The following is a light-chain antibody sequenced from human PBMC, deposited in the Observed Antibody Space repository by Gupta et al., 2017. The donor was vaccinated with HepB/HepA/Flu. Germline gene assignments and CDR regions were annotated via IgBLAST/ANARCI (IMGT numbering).Light chain of an antibody. CDR2: DGR. V-gene: IGLV2-14*01. J-gene: IGLJ3*02. CDR3: RSYTSSSTV. CDR1: SSDVGGYNY. Sequence: QSALTQPASVSGSPGPSITISCTGTSSDVGGYNYVSWYQQHPGNDRNFMIYDGRNRTSVVSIRFSCSTSGTTASLTISGMQAEDEDDYYCRSYTSSSTVFGGGTKLTVL.